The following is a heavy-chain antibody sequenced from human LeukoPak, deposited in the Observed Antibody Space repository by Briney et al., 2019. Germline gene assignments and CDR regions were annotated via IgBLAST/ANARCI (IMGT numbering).Heavy chain of an antibody. J-gene: IGHJ4*02. V-gene: IGHV3-15*01. CDR1: GFTFSNAW. CDR3: TTDQGGLRWLQLYDEIDY. D-gene: IGHD5-24*01. Sequence: GGSLRLSCAASGFTFSNAWMSWVRQAPGKGLEWVGRIKSKTDGGTTDYAAPVKGRFTISRDDSKNTLYLQMNSLKTEDTAVYYCTTDQGGLRWLQLYDEIDYWGQGTLVTVSS. CDR2: IKSKTDGGTT.